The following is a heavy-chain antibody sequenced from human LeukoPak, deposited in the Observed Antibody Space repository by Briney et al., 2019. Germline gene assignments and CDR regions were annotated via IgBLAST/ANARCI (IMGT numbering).Heavy chain of an antibody. CDR1: GGSISITTYY. CDR3: ANLGYYNYGMDV. V-gene: IGHV4-39*01. J-gene: IGHJ6*02. Sequence: SETLSLTCTVSGGSISITTYYWGWIRQPPGKGLEWIGTIYFSGSTYYNPSLKRRVTISVDTSKNQFSLTMSSVTTADTAVYYCANLGYYNYGMDVWGQGTTVTVSS. CDR2: IYFSGST.